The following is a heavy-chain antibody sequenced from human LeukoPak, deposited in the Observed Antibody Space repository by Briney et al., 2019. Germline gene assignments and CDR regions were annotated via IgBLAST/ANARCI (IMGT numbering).Heavy chain of an antibody. D-gene: IGHD6-19*01. Sequence: GGSLRLSCAASGFTFGNVWMSWVRQAPGKGLEWVSAISGSGGSTYYADSVKGRFTISRDNSKNTLYLQMNSLGAEDTAVYYCAKDYIAVESYFDYWGQGTLVTVSS. J-gene: IGHJ4*02. CDR2: ISGSGGST. CDR1: GFTFGNVW. CDR3: AKDYIAVESYFDY. V-gene: IGHV3-23*01.